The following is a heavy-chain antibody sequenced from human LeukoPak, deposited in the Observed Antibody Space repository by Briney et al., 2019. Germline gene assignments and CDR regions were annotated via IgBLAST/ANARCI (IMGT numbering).Heavy chain of an antibody. CDR2: IYYSGST. CDR1: GGSISSYY. V-gene: IGHV4-59*08. J-gene: IGHJ4*02. Sequence: SETLSLTRTVSGGSISSYYWSWIRQTPGKGLEWIGDIYYSGSTNYNPSLKSRVTISVDTSKNQFSLKLSSVTAADTAVYYCARLIDFRSGGTRRYYFDYWGQGTLVTVSS. D-gene: IGHD3-3*01. CDR3: ARLIDFRSGGTRRYYFDY.